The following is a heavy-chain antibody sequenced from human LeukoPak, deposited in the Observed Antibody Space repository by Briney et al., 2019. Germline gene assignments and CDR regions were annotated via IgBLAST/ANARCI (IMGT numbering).Heavy chain of an antibody. Sequence: GTSLRLSCAASGFSFSIYAMHWVRQGPGKGPEGVAHIIYDGTNKYYADSVKGRFSISRDNSKNTLFLRMDSLRAEDTAVYYCVREGGGSPHFDYWGQGTLVTVSS. D-gene: IGHD3-16*01. CDR2: IIYDGTNK. J-gene: IGHJ4*02. CDR3: VREGGGSPHFDY. V-gene: IGHV3-30*14. CDR1: GFSFSIYA.